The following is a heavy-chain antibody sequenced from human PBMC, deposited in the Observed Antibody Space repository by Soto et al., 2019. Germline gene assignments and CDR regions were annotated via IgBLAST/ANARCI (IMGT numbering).Heavy chain of an antibody. CDR1: GDSFNDYD. CDR2: INPNGGVT. CDR3: ARESGGATATLDYYYFYMDV. J-gene: IGHJ6*03. D-gene: IGHD5-12*01. V-gene: IGHV1-2*04. Sequence: QVQLVQSGAEVRKPGASVTVSCRSSGDSFNDYDIHWVRQAPGQGFEWMGWINPNGGVTKYAQKFQGWVSMTRDTSIRTVYMQLSRLRSDDTAVYYCARESGGATATLDYYYFYMDVWGTRTTVTVSS.